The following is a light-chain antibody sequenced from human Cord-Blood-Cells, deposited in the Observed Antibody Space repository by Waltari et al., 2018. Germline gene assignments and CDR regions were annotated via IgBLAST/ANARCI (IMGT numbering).Light chain of an antibody. J-gene: IGKJ1*01. V-gene: IGKV3-20*01. CDR3: QQYGSSPT. Sequence: EIVLTQSPGTLSLSPGERATLSCRASQSVSSSYLAWYQQKPGQAPRLLIYGASSRATGIPDRFMVSGSGTDFTLTISRLEPEDFAVYYCQQYGSSPTFGQGTKVEIK. CDR2: GAS. CDR1: QSVSSSY.